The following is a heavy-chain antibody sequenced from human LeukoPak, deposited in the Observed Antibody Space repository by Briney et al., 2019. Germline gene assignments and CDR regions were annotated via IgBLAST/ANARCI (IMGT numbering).Heavy chain of an antibody. Sequence: GGSLRLSSAASGFTVSSNYMSWVRQAPGKGLEWVSVIYSGGSTYYADSVKGRFTISRHNSKNTLYLQMNSLRAEDTAVYYCARGGRFITSSFDYWGQGTLVTVPS. CDR1: GFTVSSNY. D-gene: IGHD1-20*01. CDR3: ARGGRFITSSFDY. CDR2: IYSGGST. V-gene: IGHV3-53*04. J-gene: IGHJ4*02.